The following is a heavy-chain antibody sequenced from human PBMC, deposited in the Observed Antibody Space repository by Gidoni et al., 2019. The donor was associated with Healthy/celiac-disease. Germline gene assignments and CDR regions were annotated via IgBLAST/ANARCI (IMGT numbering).Heavy chain of an antibody. D-gene: IGHD5-18*01. V-gene: IGHV1-69*01. CDR1: VGTFSSYA. Sequence: QLQLVQSGAEVQKPGSSVKVSCKASVGTFSSYAIRWVRQAPGQGLEWMGGIIPIFGTANYAQKFQGRVTMTADESTSTAYMELSSLRSEDTAVYYCARTARYSYGQVDYWGQGTLVTVSS. CDR2: IIPIFGTA. CDR3: ARTARYSYGQVDY. J-gene: IGHJ4*02.